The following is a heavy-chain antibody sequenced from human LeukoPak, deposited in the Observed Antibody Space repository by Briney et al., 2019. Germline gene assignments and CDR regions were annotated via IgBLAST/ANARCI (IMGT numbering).Heavy chain of an antibody. CDR3: ARTRQQLARNWFDP. V-gene: IGHV1-2*02. D-gene: IGHD6-13*01. CDR1: GYTFTGYY. Sequence: ASVNVSCKASGYTFTGYYMHWVRQAPGQGLEWMGWINPNSGGTNYAQKFQGRVTMTRDTSISTAYMELSRLRSDDTAVYYCARTRQQLARNWFDPWGQGTLVTVSS. J-gene: IGHJ5*02. CDR2: INPNSGGT.